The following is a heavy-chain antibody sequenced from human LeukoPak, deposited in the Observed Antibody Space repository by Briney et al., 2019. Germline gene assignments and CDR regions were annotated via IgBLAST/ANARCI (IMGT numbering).Heavy chain of an antibody. J-gene: IGHJ5*02. V-gene: IGHV1-69*01. CDR2: IIPIFGTA. CDR1: GGTFSSYA. D-gene: IGHD3-10*01. CDR3: ARAMVRGAGANWFDP. Sequence: SVKVSCKASGGTFSSYAISWVRQSPGQGLEWMGGIIPIFGTANYAQKFQGRVTITADESTSTAYMELSSLRSEDTAVYYCARAMVRGAGANWFDPWGQGTLVTVSS.